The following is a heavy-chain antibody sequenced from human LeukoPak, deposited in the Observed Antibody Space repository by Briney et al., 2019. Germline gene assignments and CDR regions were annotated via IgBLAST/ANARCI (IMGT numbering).Heavy chain of an antibody. V-gene: IGHV6-1*01. CDR3: ARDYVTATAFWFDP. J-gene: IGHJ5*02. CDR2: TYYRSQWYN. Sequence: SQTLSLTCAISGDSVSSNNAAWNWIRQSPSRGLEWLGRTYYRSQWYNDYALSVKGQMIINPDTSKNQFSLQLNSVTPEDTAVYYCARDYVTATAFWFDPWGQGTLVTVSS. CDR1: GDSVSSNNAA. D-gene: IGHD2-15*01.